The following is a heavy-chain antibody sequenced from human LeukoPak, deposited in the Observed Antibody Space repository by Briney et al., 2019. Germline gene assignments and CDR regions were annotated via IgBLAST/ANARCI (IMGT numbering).Heavy chain of an antibody. Sequence: GGSLRLSCAASGFTFSSYAMNWVRQAPGKGLEWVSAISGSDGSTYYTDSVKGRFTISRDNPKNTLYLQMNSLRAEDTAVYYCAKSGRTGITAADLDYWGQGTLVTVSS. CDR3: AKSGRTGITAADLDY. CDR2: ISGSDGST. V-gene: IGHV3-23*01. CDR1: GFTFSSYA. J-gene: IGHJ4*02. D-gene: IGHD6-13*01.